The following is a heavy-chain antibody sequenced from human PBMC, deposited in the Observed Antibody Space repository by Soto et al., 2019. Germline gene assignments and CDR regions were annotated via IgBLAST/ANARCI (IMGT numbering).Heavy chain of an antibody. CDR3: ARGGISHWAYIYYMYV. D-gene: IGHD2-21*01. CDR1: GGSPSHKS. Sequence: AETLSLTCVSTGGSPSHKSCSRFLQPQEKALEWIGEINHLGSINYNPSLKSRVTMSVDTSKNQFSLTLNSVTAADTATYYSARGGISHWAYIYYMYVWDRENTITLSS. CDR2: INHLGSI. V-gene: IGHV4-34*01. J-gene: IGHJ6*03.